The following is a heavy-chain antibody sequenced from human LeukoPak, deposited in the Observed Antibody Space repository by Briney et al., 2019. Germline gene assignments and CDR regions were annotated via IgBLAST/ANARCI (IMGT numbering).Heavy chain of an antibody. D-gene: IGHD3-10*01. Sequence: PGGSLRLSCAASGFTFSDYYMNRIRQAPGKGLELVSYISSSGSTVHYVDSVKGRFTISRDNAKNSLYLQMNSLRAEDTAVYYCARDRSGGLVRLTDYWGQGTLVTVSS. CDR2: ISSSGSTV. CDR1: GFTFSDYY. CDR3: ARDRSGGLVRLTDY. V-gene: IGHV3-11*01. J-gene: IGHJ4*02.